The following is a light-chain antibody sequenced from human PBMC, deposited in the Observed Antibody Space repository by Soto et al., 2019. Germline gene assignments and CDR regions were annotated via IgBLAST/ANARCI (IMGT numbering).Light chain of an antibody. CDR1: STDVGYYNY. Sequence: QSALTQPASVSGSPGQSITISCTGSSTDVGYYNYVAWYQHHPGKAPKLMIYEVSNRPSGFSNRFSGSKSGNTASLAISGLQAEDEADYYCSSYTTSSTQVFGGGTKLTVL. CDR3: SSYTTSSTQV. V-gene: IGLV2-14*01. CDR2: EVS. J-gene: IGLJ3*02.